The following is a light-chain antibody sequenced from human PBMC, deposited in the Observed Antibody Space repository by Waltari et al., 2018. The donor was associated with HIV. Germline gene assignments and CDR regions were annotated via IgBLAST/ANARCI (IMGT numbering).Light chain of an antibody. Sequence: DIVMTHSPDSLAVSLGERATLNCKSSQTVLFSSNNKNYLAWYQQKPGQPPKLLIYWASTRESGVPDRFSGGGSGTDFTLTISSLQAEDVAVYYCQQYYTTSLFTFGPGTKVDIK. V-gene: IGKV4-1*01. CDR2: WAS. J-gene: IGKJ3*01. CDR3: QQYYTTSLFT. CDR1: QTVLFSSNNKNY.